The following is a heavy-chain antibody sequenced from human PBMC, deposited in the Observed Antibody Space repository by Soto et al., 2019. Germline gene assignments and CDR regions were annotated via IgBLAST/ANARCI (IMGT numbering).Heavy chain of an antibody. J-gene: IGHJ5*02. V-gene: IGHV4-59*08. D-gene: IGHD2-2*01. CDR1: GGSISSYY. CDR2: IYYSGST. Sequence: SETLSLTCTVSGGSISSYYCSWIRQPPGKGLEWIGYIYYSGSTNYNPSLKSRVTISVDTSKNQFSLKLSSVTAADTAVYYCARHDCSSTSCYHNWFDPWGQGTLVTVSS. CDR3: ARHDCSSTSCYHNWFDP.